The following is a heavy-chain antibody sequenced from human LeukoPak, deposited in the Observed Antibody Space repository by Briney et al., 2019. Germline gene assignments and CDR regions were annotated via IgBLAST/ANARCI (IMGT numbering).Heavy chain of an antibody. CDR3: AKSSRGIAAAGIYY. J-gene: IGHJ4*02. Sequence: GGSLRLSCVASGFTFSSYAMGWVRQAPGKGLEWVSAISGSGVTTHYAGSVEGRFTISRDNSKNTLYLQMNSLRAEDTAVYCCAKSSRGIAAAGIYYWGQGTLVTVSS. D-gene: IGHD6-13*01. V-gene: IGHV3-23*01. CDR1: GFTFSSYA. CDR2: ISGSGVTT.